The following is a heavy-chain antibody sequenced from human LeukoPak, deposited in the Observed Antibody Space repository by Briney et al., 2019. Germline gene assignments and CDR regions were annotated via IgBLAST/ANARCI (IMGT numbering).Heavy chain of an antibody. Sequence: GGSLRLSCAASGFTFSSYEMNWVRQAPGKGLEWVSYISSSGSTIYYADSVKGRFTISRDNSKNTLYLQMNSLRAEDTAVYYCAEGGGTMVRNWFDPWGQGTLVTVSS. CDR3: AEGGGTMVRNWFDP. V-gene: IGHV3-48*03. J-gene: IGHJ5*02. D-gene: IGHD3-10*01. CDR1: GFTFSSYE. CDR2: ISSSGSTI.